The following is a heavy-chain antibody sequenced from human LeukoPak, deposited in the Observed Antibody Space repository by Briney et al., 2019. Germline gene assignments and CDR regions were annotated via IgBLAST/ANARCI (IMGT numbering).Heavy chain of an antibody. J-gene: IGHJ4*02. D-gene: IGHD2-8*02. Sequence: VASVKVACKASGYTFTNYYMHWLRQAPGQGLEWMGLINPTGTGTNYTQKFRGRVTLTRDTSTTTVYMELSSLRSEDTAVYYCAREESGGYFDYWGQGTPVTVSS. CDR1: GYTFTNYY. V-gene: IGHV1-46*01. CDR3: AREESGGYFDY. CDR2: INPTGTGT.